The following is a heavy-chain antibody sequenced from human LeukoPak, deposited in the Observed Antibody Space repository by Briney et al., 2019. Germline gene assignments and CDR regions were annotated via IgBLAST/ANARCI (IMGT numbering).Heavy chain of an antibody. D-gene: IGHD1-26*01. CDR2: IIPIFGTA. CDR1: GGTFSSYA. CDR3: VRNPLSSCWFDH. V-gene: IGHV1-69*05. J-gene: IGHJ5*02. Sequence: GASVKVSCKASGGTFSSYAISWVRPAPGQGLEWMGGIIPIFGTANYAQKLQGRVTLTTDESTSTAYMELSRLREEETGVYYCVRNPLSSCWFDHWGQGTLVTVSS.